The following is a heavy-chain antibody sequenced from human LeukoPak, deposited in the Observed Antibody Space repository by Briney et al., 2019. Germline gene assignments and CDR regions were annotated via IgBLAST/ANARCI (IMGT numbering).Heavy chain of an antibody. D-gene: IGHD3-10*01. CDR2: ISSSGGSI. V-gene: IGHV3-23*01. Sequence: GGSLRLSCAASGFTFSSYAMSWVRQAPGKGLEWVSAISSSGGSIYYAGSVKGRFTISRDNSKNTLYLQMNSLRAEDTAVYYCAKATSTLLWFGDDYWGQGTLVTVST. J-gene: IGHJ4*02. CDR3: AKATSTLLWFGDDY. CDR1: GFTFSSYA.